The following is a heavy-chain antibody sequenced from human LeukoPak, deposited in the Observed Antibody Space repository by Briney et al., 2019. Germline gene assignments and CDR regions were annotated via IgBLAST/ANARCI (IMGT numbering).Heavy chain of an antibody. D-gene: IGHD3-10*01. J-gene: IGHJ4*02. CDR1: GFTFSNYG. CDR2: IHYDGSNK. CDR3: AKDSKRWKTYYYEAGSYYFDY. Sequence: GGSLRLSCAASGFTFSNYGMHWVRQAPGKGLDWVAFIHYDGSNKYYADSVKGRFTISRDNSKNTLYLQMNSLRPEDTAVYYCAKDSKRWKTYYYEAGSYYFDYWGQGTRVTVSS. V-gene: IGHV3-30*02.